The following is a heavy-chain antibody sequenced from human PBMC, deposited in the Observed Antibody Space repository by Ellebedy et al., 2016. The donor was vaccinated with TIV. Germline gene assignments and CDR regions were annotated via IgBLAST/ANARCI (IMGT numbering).Heavy chain of an antibody. J-gene: IGHJ6*02. CDR3: AGTGDSGYYYYGMDV. V-gene: IGHV4-59*01. CDR1: GGSISSYY. Sequence: SETLSLXXTVSGGSISSYYWSWIRQPPGKGLEWIGYTYYSGSTNYNPSLKSRVTISVDTSKNQFSLKLSSVTAADTAVYYCAGTGDSGYYYYGMDVWGQGTTVTVSS. CDR2: TYYSGST. D-gene: IGHD1-26*01.